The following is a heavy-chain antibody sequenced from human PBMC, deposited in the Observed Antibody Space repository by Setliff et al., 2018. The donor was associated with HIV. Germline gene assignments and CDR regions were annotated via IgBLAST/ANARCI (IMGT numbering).Heavy chain of an antibody. D-gene: IGHD1-26*01. CDR1: GASISSSSHH. Sequence: SETLSLTCTVSGASISSSSHHWAWVRQPPGKGLEYSGNIYYTGSTHHNPSLESRVATSVDPSKNQFSLKLSSVTAADTAVYYCARIVRWELVATSTFFYYDMDVWGKGTTVTVSS. J-gene: IGHJ6*03. V-gene: IGHV4-39*01. CDR2: IYYTGST. CDR3: ARIVRWELVATSTFFYYDMDV.